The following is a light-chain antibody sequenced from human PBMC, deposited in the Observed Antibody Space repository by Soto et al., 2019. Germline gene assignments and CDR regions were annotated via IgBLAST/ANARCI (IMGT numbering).Light chain of an antibody. V-gene: IGKV1-5*03. Sequence: DIHMTQAPSTLSASVGDKVTITCRASQSISTWLAWYQQKPGKAPKLLIYKASSLESGVPSRFSGSGSGTEFTLTISNLQPDDFATYYCQQYDSSPLTLGGGTKVDIK. J-gene: IGKJ4*01. CDR2: KAS. CDR3: QQYDSSPLT. CDR1: QSISTW.